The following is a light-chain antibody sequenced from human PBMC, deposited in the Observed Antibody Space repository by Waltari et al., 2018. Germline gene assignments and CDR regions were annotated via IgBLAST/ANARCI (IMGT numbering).Light chain of an antibody. CDR1: SSDVGNYKR. CDR2: AVS. Sequence: QSALTQPASVSGSPGQSITISCTGTSSDVGNYKRVSWYQQHPGKAPKLMIYAVSKPPYGVSDRFSGSKSGDMASLTISGLQPEDEAEYFCSSYAGSSKGVFGGGTKVTVL. J-gene: IGLJ2*01. CDR3: SSYAGSSKGV. V-gene: IGLV2-23*02.